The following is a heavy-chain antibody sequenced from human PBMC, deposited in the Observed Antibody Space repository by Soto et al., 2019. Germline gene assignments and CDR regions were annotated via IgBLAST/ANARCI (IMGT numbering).Heavy chain of an antibody. CDR3: ARGGTPIAY. CDR1: GYTFTTFG. CDR2: ISAYNGNT. Sequence: QVQLVQYGAEVKKPGASVKVSCTTSGYTFTTFGLSWVRQAPGQGLEWMGWISAYNGNTNYAQNFQCRVTMTADTYTSTAYMELRRLSSDDTGVYYCARGGTPIAYWGQGTLVTVSA. V-gene: IGHV1-18*01. J-gene: IGHJ4*02. D-gene: IGHD3-16*01.